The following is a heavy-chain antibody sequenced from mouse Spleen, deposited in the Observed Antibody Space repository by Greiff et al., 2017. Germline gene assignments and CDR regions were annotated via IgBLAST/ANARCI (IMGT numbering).Heavy chain of an antibody. D-gene: IGHD2-2*01. CDR2: IDPSDSYT. CDR3: ARDGYDSY. J-gene: IGHJ2*01. Sequence: VQLQQPGAELVRPGTSVKLSCKASGYTFTNYWMHWVKQRPGQGLEWIGVIDPSDSYTNYNQKFKGKATLTVDTSSSTAYMQLSSLTSEDSAVYYCARDGYDSYWGQGTTLTVSS. V-gene: IGHV1-59*01. CDR1: GYTFTNYW.